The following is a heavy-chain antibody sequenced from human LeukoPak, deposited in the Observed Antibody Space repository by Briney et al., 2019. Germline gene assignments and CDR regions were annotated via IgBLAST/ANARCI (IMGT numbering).Heavy chain of an antibody. CDR2: INSISGEI. CDR3: ARDHGYAFDY. J-gene: IGHJ4*02. D-gene: IGHD5-12*01. V-gene: IGHV3-48*02. Sequence: GGSLRLSCVASGFTFSYYSINWVRQAPGKGREWVSYINSISGEIWYADSVKGRFTISRDDAKNSLYLQMNSLRDEDTAVYYCARDHGYAFDYWGQGTLVTVSS. CDR1: GFTFSYYS.